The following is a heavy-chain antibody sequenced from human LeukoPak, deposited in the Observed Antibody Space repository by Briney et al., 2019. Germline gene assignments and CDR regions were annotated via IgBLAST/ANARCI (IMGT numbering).Heavy chain of an antibody. V-gene: IGHV1-2*02. CDR1: GYTFTGYY. CDR3: ARVGYYESSGYYKY. D-gene: IGHD3-22*01. CDR2: INPNSGGT. J-gene: IGHJ4*02. Sequence: ASVTVSCKASGYTFTGYYMHWVRQAPGQGLEWMGWINPNSGGTNYAQKFQGRVTMTRDTSISTVYMELSRLRSDDTAVYYCARVGYYESSGYYKYWGQGTLVTVSS.